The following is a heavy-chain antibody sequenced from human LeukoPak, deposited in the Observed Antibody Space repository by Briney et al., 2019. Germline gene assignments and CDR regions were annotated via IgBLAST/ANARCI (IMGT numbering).Heavy chain of an antibody. CDR2: FDPEDGET. CDR3: ARVGYYDFWSGYLDY. D-gene: IGHD3-3*01. CDR1: GYTLTELS. Sequence: GASVKVSCKVSGYTLTELSMHWVRQAPGKGLEWMGGFDPEDGETIYAQKFQGRVTMTEETSTDTAYMELSSLRSEDTAVYYCARVGYYDFWSGYLDYWGQGTLVTVSS. V-gene: IGHV1-24*01. J-gene: IGHJ4*02.